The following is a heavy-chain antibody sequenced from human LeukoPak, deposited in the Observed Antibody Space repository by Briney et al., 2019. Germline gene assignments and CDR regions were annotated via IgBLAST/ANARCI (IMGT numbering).Heavy chain of an antibody. J-gene: IGHJ5*02. Sequence: SETLSLTCTVSGGSISSYHWSWIRQPPGKGLEWIGYIYYSGSTKYNPSLKSRVTISVDTSKNQFSLKLTSVTAADTAVYYCAKSPYDFWSGGFDPWGQGTLVTVSS. CDR2: IYYSGST. D-gene: IGHD3-3*01. V-gene: IGHV4-59*08. CDR1: GGSISSYH. CDR3: AKSPYDFWSGGFDP.